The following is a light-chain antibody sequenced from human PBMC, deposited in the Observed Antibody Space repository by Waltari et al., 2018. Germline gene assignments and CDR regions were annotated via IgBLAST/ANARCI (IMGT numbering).Light chain of an antibody. Sequence: QSALTQAASVSGSPGQPLTISCTGTSRDVGGYNYVSWYQQHPGKAPKLIIYDVSNRPSGVSNRFSGSKSGNTASLTISGLQAEDEADYYCNSYASSNTRVFGGGTKLTVL. V-gene: IGLV2-14*03. CDR3: NSYASSNTRV. CDR2: DVS. J-gene: IGLJ3*02. CDR1: SRDVGGYNY.